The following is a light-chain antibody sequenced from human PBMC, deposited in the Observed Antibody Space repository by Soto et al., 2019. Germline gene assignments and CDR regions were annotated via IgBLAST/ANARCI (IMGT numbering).Light chain of an antibody. CDR3: DTWDSSRNVEA. CDR2: HTD. V-gene: IGLV1-51*01. Sequence: QSVLTQPPSVSASPGQRVTISCSGSSSNIGNNFVSWYQQFPRKAPNLLIFHTDKRPSGSPDRFSGSKSGTSATLCITGLQTGDEDDYYCDTWDSSRNVEAFGGGTQLTVL. CDR1: SSNIGNNF. J-gene: IGLJ3*02.